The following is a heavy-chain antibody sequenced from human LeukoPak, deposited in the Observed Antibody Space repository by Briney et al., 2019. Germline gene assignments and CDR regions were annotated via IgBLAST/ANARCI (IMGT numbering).Heavy chain of an antibody. Sequence: PGGSLRLSCAASGFTFSSYSMNWVRQAPGKGLEWVSSISSISSYIYYADSVKGRFTISRDNAKNSMYLQMNSLRAEDMAVYYCARDGVADYYYYYGMDVWGQGTTVTVSS. V-gene: IGHV3-21*01. CDR2: ISSISSYI. J-gene: IGHJ6*02. CDR1: GFTFSSYS. CDR3: ARDGVADYYYYYGMDV. D-gene: IGHD2-15*01.